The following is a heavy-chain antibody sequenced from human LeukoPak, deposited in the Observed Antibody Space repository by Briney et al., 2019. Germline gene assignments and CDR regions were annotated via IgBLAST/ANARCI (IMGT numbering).Heavy chain of an antibody. J-gene: IGHJ4*02. V-gene: IGHV4-34*01. D-gene: IGHD1-26*01. Sequence: SETPSLTCAVYGGSFSGYYWGWIRQPPGKGLEWIGSIDHSGSTYYNPSLKSRVTISVDTSKNQFSLKLSSVTAADTAVYYCASGGSYNFDYWGQGTLVTVSS. CDR1: GGSFSGYY. CDR2: IDHSGST. CDR3: ASGGSYNFDY.